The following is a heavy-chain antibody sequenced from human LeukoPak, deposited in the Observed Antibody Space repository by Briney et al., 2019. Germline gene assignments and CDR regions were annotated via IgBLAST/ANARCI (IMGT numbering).Heavy chain of an antibody. V-gene: IGHV4-59*12. CDR2: IYYSGST. CDR3: ARGPHYYYMDV. J-gene: IGHJ6*03. CDR1: GGSISNYS. Sequence: PSETLSLTCTVSGGSISNYSWSWIRQPPGKGLEWIGYIYYSGSTYYNPSLKSRVTISVDTSKNQFSLKLSSVTAADTAVYYCARGPHYYYMDVWGKGTTVTVSS.